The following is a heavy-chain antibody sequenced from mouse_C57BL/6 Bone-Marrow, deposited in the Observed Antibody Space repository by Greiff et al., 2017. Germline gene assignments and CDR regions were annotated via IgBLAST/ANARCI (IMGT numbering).Heavy chain of an antibody. D-gene: IGHD1-1*01. Sequence: VQLQQSGPELVKPGASVKISCKASGYAFSSSWMNWVKQRPGQGLEWIGRFYPGDGDTNYNGKFKGKATLTADKSSSTAYMQLSSLTSEDSAVYFCTRGPFRYGSSWRYWGQGTTLTVSS. CDR1: GYAFSSSW. V-gene: IGHV1-82*01. CDR3: TRGPFRYGSSWRY. CDR2: FYPGDGDT. J-gene: IGHJ2*01.